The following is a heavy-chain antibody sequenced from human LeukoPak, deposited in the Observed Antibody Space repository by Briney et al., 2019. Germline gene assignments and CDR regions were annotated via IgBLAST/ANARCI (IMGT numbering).Heavy chain of an antibody. CDR2: IKQDGSEK. CDR3: ARDITIFGVVTSYCGMDV. J-gene: IGHJ6*02. Sequence: GGSLRLSCAASGFTFSSYWMSWVRQAPGKGLEWVANIKQDGSEKYYVDSVKGRFTISRDNAKNSLYLQMNSLRAEDTAVYYCARDITIFGVVTSYCGMDVWGQGTTVTVSS. D-gene: IGHD3-3*01. V-gene: IGHV3-7*01. CDR1: GFTFSSYW.